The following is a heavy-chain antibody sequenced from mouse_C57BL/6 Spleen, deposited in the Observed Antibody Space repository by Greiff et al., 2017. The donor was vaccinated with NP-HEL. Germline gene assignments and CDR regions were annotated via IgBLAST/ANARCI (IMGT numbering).Heavy chain of an antibody. CDR3: VYGNYEAWFAY. CDR1: GYSFTSYY. D-gene: IGHD2-1*01. CDR2: IYPGSGNT. J-gene: IGHJ3*01. Sequence: VQGVESGPELVKPGASVKISCKASGYSFTSYYIHWVKQRPGQGLEWIGWIYPGSGNTKYNEKFKGKATLTADTSSSTAYMQLSSLTSEDSAVYYCVYGNYEAWFAYWGQGTLVTVSA. V-gene: IGHV1-66*01.